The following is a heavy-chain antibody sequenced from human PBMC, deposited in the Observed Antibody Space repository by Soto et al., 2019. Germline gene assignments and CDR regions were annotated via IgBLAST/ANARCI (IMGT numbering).Heavy chain of an antibody. CDR1: GYTFSGFY. D-gene: IGHD6-19*01. CDR3: ASAAVTGTAGLDF. V-gene: IGHV1-2*02. J-gene: IGHJ4*02. CDR2: INPNSGGT. Sequence: GASVKVSCKXSGYTFSGFYMHWVRQAPGQGLEWMGWINPNSGGTKSAEKFQGRVTMTRDTSISTAYMELSRLTSDDTAVYYCASAAVTGTAGLDFWGQGTQVTVSS.